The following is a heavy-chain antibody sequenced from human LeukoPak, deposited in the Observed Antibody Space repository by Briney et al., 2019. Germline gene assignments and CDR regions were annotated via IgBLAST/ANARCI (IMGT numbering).Heavy chain of an antibody. CDR1: GGSISSYY. J-gene: IGHJ5*02. Sequence: ASETLSLTCTVSGGSISSYYWSWIRQPPGKGLEWIGYIYYSGTTNYNPSLKSRVTISVDTSKNQFSLKLSSVTAADTAVYYCARGWGINGFDPWGQGTLVTVSS. V-gene: IGHV4-59*01. D-gene: IGHD6-13*01. CDR3: ARGWGINGFDP. CDR2: IYYSGTT.